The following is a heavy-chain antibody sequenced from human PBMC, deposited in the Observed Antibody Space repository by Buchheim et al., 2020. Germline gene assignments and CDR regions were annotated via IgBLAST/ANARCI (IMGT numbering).Heavy chain of an antibody. CDR2: ISANGISL. CDR1: GFTFSNYA. Sequence: EVQLLESGGGLVQPGGSLGLACVASGFTFSNYAMSWVRQAPGKGLEWVSGISANGISLYYADSVRGRFTISRDSSKKTLYLQMNSLRAEDTAVYYCAKDQPSSGFYFDYWGQGTL. V-gene: IGHV3-23*01. D-gene: IGHD6-19*01. CDR3: AKDQPSSGFYFDY. J-gene: IGHJ4*02.